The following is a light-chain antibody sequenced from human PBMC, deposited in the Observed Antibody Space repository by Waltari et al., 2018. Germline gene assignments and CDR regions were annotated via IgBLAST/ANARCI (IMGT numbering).Light chain of an antibody. J-gene: IGKJ2*01. CDR1: QSVRNYY. Sequence: EIVLTQSPDPLSLSPGERATLPCWASQSVRNYYFAWYQQKPGQAPRLLIYAASTRAAGIPDRFSARGSGTDFTLTISRLEPEDFAVYYCQQYGSSPTTFGQGTKLEI. CDR3: QQYGSSPTT. CDR2: AAS. V-gene: IGKV3-20*01.